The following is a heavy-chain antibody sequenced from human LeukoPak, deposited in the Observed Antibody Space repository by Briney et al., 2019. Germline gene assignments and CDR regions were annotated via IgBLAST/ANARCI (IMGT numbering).Heavy chain of an antibody. V-gene: IGHV4-31*03. CDR2: IYYSGST. J-gene: IGHJ6*02. D-gene: IGHD2-15*01. CDR1: GGSISSGGYY. Sequence: PSETLSLTCTVSGGSISSGGYYWSWIRQHPGKGLEWIGYIYYSGSTYYNPSLKSRVTISVDTSKNQFSLKLSSVTAADTAVYYCARGLDCSGGSCYYYYYGMDVWGQGTTVTVSS. CDR3: ARGLDCSGGSCYYYYYGMDV.